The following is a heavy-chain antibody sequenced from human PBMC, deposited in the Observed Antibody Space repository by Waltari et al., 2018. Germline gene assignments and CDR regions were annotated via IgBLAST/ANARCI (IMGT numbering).Heavy chain of an antibody. J-gene: IGHJ4*02. D-gene: IGHD4-17*01. CDR2: IYHSGST. Sequence: CAVSGYSISSGYYWGWIRQPPGKGLEWIGSIYHSGSTYYNPSLKSRVTISVDTSKNQFSLKLSSVTAADTAVYYCARVRGTTVDYWGQGTLVTVSS. CDR3: ARVRGTTVDY. V-gene: IGHV4-38-2*01. CDR1: GYSISSGYY.